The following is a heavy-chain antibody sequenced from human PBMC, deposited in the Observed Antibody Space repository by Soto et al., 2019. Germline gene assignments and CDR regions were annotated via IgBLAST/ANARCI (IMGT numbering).Heavy chain of an antibody. J-gene: IGHJ4*02. CDR3: ARVGSPGYCSGGYCPPPDY. CDR1: GFTFSSYG. CDR2: ISYDGSNK. D-gene: IGHD2-15*01. V-gene: IGHV3-30*03. Sequence: GGSLRLSCAASGFTFSSYGMHWVRQAPGKGLEWVAVISYDGSNKYYADSVKGRFTISRDNSKNTLYLQMNSLRAEDSAVYYCARVGSPGYCSGGYCPPPDYWGQGTLVTVSS.